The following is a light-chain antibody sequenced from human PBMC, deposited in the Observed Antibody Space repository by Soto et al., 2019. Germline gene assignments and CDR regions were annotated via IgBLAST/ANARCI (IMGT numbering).Light chain of an antibody. CDR2: VAS. CDR1: QSVSSSY. V-gene: IGKV3-20*01. Sequence: EIVLTQSPGTLSLSPGERATLSCRASQSVSSSYLAWYQHKPGQAPRLLIYVASSGATGIPARCSGSGSGRDFSLTISSLATEDFAVYYCQQYCSSSWAFGQGTKVYVK. CDR3: QQYCSSSWA. J-gene: IGKJ1*01.